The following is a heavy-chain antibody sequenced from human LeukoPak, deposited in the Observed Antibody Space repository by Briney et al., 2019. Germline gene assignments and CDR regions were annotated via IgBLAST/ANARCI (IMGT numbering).Heavy chain of an antibody. J-gene: IGHJ3*02. CDR1: GFTFSSYG. CDR2: ISSSSSYI. V-gene: IGHV3-21*01. CDR3: ARVVAYYYGSGSYYDAFDI. Sequence: PGGSLRLSCAASGFTFSSYGMNWVRQAPGKGLEWVSSISSSSSYIYCADSVKGRFTISRDNAKNSLYLQMNSLRAEDTAVYYCARVVAYYYGSGSYYDAFDIWGQGTMVTVSS. D-gene: IGHD3-10*01.